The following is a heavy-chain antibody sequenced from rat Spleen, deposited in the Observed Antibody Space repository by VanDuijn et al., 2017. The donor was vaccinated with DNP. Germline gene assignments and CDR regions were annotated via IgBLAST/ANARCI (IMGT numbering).Heavy chain of an antibody. V-gene: IGHV2-6*01. Sequence: QVQLKESGPGLVQPSQTLSLTCTVSGFSLTSYGVSWVRQFPGKGLEWIAAISSGGSTYYNSVFKSRLRISRDTSKSQVFLQMDSLQTEETAIYFCTRAPYGSWALDAWGQGTSVTVSS. CDR1: GFSLTSYG. D-gene: IGHD1-3*01. J-gene: IGHJ4*01. CDR3: TRAPYGSWALDA. CDR2: ISSGGST.